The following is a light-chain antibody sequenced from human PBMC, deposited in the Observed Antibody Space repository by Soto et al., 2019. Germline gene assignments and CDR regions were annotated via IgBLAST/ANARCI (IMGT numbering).Light chain of an antibody. Sequence: AIQLTQSPSSLSAYVGDSVSITCRASQGIRSAVAWYQQKPGRPPKLLIYDASSLEVGVPSRFSGSRSGTDCILTVSSLQPEDFAPYYCQQFDEYHCTFGPGTKGD. V-gene: IGKV1D-13*01. CDR3: QQFDEYHCT. CDR2: DAS. CDR1: QGIRSA. J-gene: IGKJ3*01.